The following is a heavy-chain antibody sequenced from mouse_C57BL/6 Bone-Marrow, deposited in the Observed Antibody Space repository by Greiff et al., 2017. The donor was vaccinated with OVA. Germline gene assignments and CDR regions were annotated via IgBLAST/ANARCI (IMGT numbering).Heavy chain of an antibody. D-gene: IGHD4-1*01. J-gene: IGHJ2*01. CDR1: GFPFSSYG. CDR3: ARHEDWDYFDY. CDR2: LSSGGSYT. V-gene: IGHV5-6*01. Sequence: EVKLMESGGDLVKPGGSLKLSCAASGFPFSSYGMSWVRQTPDQRLEWVATLSSGGSYTYYPDSVKGRFTISRDNAKNTLYLQMSSLQSEDTAMYYCARHEDWDYFDYWGQGTTLTVSS.